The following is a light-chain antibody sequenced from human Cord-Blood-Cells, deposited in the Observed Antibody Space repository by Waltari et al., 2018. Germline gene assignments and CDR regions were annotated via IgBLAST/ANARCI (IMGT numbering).Light chain of an antibody. CDR2: GAS. CDR1: QSVSSSY. Sequence: EIVLTQSPGTLSLSPGERATPSCRASQSVSSSYLAWYQQKPGQAPRLLIYGASSRATGIPDRFSGSGSGTDFTLTISRLEPEDFAVYYCQQYGSSSMYTFGQGTKLEIK. V-gene: IGKV3-20*01. CDR3: QQYGSSSMYT. J-gene: IGKJ2*01.